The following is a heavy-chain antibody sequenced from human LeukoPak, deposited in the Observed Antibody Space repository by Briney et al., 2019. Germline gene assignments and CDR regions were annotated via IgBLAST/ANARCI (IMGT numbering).Heavy chain of an antibody. CDR1: GGSFSGYY. CDR3: ARLRPATLGYCGGGSCYSQGGRSYYMDV. J-gene: IGHJ6*03. V-gene: IGHV4-34*01. Sequence: PSETLSLTCAVYGGSFSGYYWSWIRQPPGKGLEWTGEINHSGSTNYNPSLKSRVTISVDTSKNQFSLKLSSVTAADTAVYYCARLRPATLGYCGGGSCYSQGGRSYYMDVWGKGTTVTISS. CDR2: INHSGST. D-gene: IGHD2-15*01.